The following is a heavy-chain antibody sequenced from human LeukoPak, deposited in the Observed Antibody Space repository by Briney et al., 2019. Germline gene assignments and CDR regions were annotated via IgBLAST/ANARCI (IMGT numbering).Heavy chain of an antibody. Sequence: PGGSLRLSCAASGFTFSSHGMHWVRQAPGKGLEWVAFIRYDGSNKYYADSVKGRFTISRDNSKNTLYLQMNSLRAEDTAVYYCAKAGSGQGFWYFDYWGQGTLVTVSS. CDR3: AKAGSGQGFWYFDY. CDR2: IRYDGSNK. D-gene: IGHD3-3*01. CDR1: GFTFSSHG. J-gene: IGHJ4*02. V-gene: IGHV3-30*02.